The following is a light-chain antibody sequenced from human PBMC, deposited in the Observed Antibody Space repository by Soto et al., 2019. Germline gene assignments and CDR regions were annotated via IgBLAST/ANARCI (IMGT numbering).Light chain of an antibody. J-gene: IGLJ1*01. CDR2: DDN. CDR3: GSWDSCLSAYV. CDR1: SSNIGVNS. V-gene: IGLV1-51*01. Sequence: QSVLTQPPSVSAAPGQKVTISCAGSSSNIGVNSVSWYKPLPGTAPKLLIHDDNKRPSGIPDRSSGSKSGTSATLGITGFQTGDEADYYCGSWDSCLSAYVFGTGTKVTVL.